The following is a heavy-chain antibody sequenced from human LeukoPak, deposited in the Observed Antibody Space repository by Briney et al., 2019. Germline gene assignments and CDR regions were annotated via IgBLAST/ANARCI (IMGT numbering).Heavy chain of an antibody. J-gene: IGHJ6*02. Sequence: SVKVSCKASGGTFSSYAISWVRQAPGQGLEWMGWISPIFGTANYAQKFQGRVTITADESTSTAYMELSSLRSEDTAVYYCARGTSYDILTGYISHTHYYYYGMDVWGQGTTVTVSS. CDR3: ARGTSYDILTGYISHTHYYYYGMDV. CDR1: GGTFSSYA. D-gene: IGHD3-9*01. CDR2: ISPIFGTA. V-gene: IGHV1-69*01.